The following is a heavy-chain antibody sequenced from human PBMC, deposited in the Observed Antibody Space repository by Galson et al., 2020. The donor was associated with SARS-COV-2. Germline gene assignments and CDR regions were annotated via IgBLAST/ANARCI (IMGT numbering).Heavy chain of an antibody. Sequence: GGSLRLSCTASGFTFDTYSMNWVRQAPGKGPEWLSSISSSSTYIYYADSVKGRFTISRDNAKNSLYLQMNSLRAEDTALYYCASNGFDSSGYHITLDYWGLGTLVTVSS. CDR2: ISSSSTYI. V-gene: IGHV3-21*01. CDR3: ASNGFDSSGYHITLDY. CDR1: GFTFDTYS. J-gene: IGHJ4*02. D-gene: IGHD3-22*01.